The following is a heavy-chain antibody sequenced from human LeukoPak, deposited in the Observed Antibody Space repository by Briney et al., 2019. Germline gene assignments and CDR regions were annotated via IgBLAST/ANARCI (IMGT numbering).Heavy chain of an antibody. CDR3: ARHGGLLWFGEPDAFDI. CDR1: GGSISSYY. CDR2: IYYSGST. J-gene: IGHJ3*02. V-gene: IGHV4-59*08. D-gene: IGHD3-10*01. Sequence: SVTLSLTCTVSGGSISSYYLSWIRQPPGKGLEWIGYIYYSGSTNYNPSLKSRVTISVDTSKNQFSLKLSSVTAADTAVYYCARHGGLLWFGEPDAFDIWGQGTMVTVSS.